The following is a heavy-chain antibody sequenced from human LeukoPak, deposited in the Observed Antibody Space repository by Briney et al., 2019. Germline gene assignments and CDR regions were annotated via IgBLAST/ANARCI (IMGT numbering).Heavy chain of an antibody. D-gene: IGHD2-15*01. CDR3: ARGYCSGGSCYGGY. V-gene: IGHV3-21*01. CDR2: ISSSSSYI. CDR1: GFTFSSYS. J-gene: IGHJ4*02. Sequence: GGSLRLSCAASGFTFSSYSMNWVRQAPGKGLEWVSSISSSSSYIYYADSVEGRFTISRDNAKNSLYLQMNSLRAEDTAVYYCARGYCSGGSCYGGYWGQGTLVTVSS.